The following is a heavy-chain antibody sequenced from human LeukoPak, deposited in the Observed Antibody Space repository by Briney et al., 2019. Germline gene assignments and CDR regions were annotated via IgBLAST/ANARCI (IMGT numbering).Heavy chain of an antibody. J-gene: IGHJ4*02. V-gene: IGHV1-2*04. D-gene: IGHD6-19*01. CDR3: ARANAVAGTHFDY. Sequence: ASVKVSCKASGYTFTGYYMHWVRQAPGQGLEWMGWINPNSGGTNYAQKFQGWVTMTRDTSISTAYMELSRLRSDDTAVYYCARANAVAGTHFDYWGQGTLVTVSS. CDR2: INPNSGGT. CDR1: GYTFTGYY.